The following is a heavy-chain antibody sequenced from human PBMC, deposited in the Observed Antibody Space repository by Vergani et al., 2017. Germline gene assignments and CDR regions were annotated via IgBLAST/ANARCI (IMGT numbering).Heavy chain of an antibody. CDR3: ARGAYSSSPLFAYYGMDV. D-gene: IGHD6-6*01. CDR2: ISSSGSTI. V-gene: IGHV3-48*04. J-gene: IGHJ6*02. Sequence: VQLVESGGGVVQPGRSLRLSCAASGFTFSSYGMHWVRQAPGKGLEWVSYISSSGSTIYYADSVKGRFTISRDNAKNSLYLQMNSLRAEDTAVYYCARGAYSSSPLFAYYGMDVWGQGTTVTVSS. CDR1: GFTFSSYG.